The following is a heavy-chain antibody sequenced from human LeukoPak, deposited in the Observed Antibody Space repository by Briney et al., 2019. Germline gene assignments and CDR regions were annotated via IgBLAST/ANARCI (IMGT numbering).Heavy chain of an antibody. CDR3: ARTNPSFDY. CDR1: GASISTSY. Sequence: SETLSLTCTVSGASISTSYWYWIRQPPGKGLEWIGYIHYSGDINYNPSLKSRVTISVDTSKNQVSLKLRSVTAADTAVYYCARTNPSFDYWGQGTLVTVSS. J-gene: IGHJ4*02. V-gene: IGHV4-59*08. CDR2: IHYSGDI.